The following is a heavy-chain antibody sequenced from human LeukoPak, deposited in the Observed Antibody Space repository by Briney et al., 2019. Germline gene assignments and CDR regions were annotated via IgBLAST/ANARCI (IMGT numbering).Heavy chain of an antibody. CDR1: GYTFTSYG. CDR2: VSSSGVNT. J-gene: IGHJ4*02. CDR3: ARDQHYATDY. Sequence: GASVKVSCKASGYTFTSYGISWVPQAPGQGLEWMGMVSSSGVNTKYAQKFRGRITMTSDTSTSTVYMELSSLISDDTAVYYCARDQHYATDYWGQGTLVTVRS. V-gene: IGHV1-18*01. D-gene: IGHD2-2*01.